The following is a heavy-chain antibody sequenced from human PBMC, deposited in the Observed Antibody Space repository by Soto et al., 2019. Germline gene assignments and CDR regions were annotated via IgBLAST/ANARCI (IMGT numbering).Heavy chain of an antibody. CDR2: IHPSDSQT. V-gene: IGHV5-10-1*01. J-gene: IGHJ4*02. Sequence: GESLKISCKGSGYSFAGYWITGVPQKGGKGLEWMGRIHPSDSQTYYSPSFRGHVTISVAKSITTVFLQWSSMTASDTAMYYCARQIYDSDTGPNFQYYFNSWGQGTPVTVSS. CDR1: GYSFAGYW. D-gene: IGHD3-22*01. CDR3: ARQIYDSDTGPNFQYYFNS.